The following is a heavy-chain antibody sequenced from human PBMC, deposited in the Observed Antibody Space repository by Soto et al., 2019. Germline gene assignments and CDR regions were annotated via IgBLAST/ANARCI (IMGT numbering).Heavy chain of an antibody. CDR2: ISAYNGNT. D-gene: IGHD6-13*01. Sequence: GASVKVSRKASGYTFTRHGINWVRQAPGQGLEWMGWISAYNGNTNYAQKLQGRVTMTTDTSTSTAYMELRSLRSDDTAVYYCARAEAAGIPDYWGQGTLVTVSS. CDR1: GYTFTRHG. V-gene: IGHV1-18*01. J-gene: IGHJ4*02. CDR3: ARAEAAGIPDY.